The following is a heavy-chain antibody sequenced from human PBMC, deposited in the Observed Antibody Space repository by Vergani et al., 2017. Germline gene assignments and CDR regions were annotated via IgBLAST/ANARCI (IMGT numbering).Heavy chain of an antibody. Sequence: QVQLVESGGGVVQPGRSLRLSCAASGFTFSSYAMHWVRQAPGKGLEWVAVISYDGSNKYYADSVKGRFTISRDNSKNTLYLQMNSLRAEDTAVYYCARVGASLVVLPGWPDVWGKGTTVTVSS. CDR1: GFTFSSYA. CDR2: ISYDGSNK. D-gene: IGHD1-26*01. V-gene: IGHV3-30*01. J-gene: IGHJ6*04. CDR3: ARVGASLVVLPGWPDV.